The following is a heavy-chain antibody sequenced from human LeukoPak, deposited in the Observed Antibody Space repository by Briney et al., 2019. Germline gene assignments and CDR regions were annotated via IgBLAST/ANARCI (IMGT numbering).Heavy chain of an antibody. CDR2: IYPADSDI. Sequence: GESLKISCKGSGYRFSNYWIGWVRHMPGKGLEWMGMIYPADSDIRYSPSFQGQVTISADKSISTAYLQWSSLKASDTAMYYCARREYCSGGSCYTWFDPWGQGTLVTVSS. V-gene: IGHV5-51*01. CDR3: ARREYCSGGSCYTWFDP. J-gene: IGHJ5*02. CDR1: GYRFSNYW. D-gene: IGHD2-15*01.